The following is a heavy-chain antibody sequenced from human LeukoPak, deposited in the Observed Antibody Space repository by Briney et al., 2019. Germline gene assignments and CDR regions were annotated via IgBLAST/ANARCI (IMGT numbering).Heavy chain of an antibody. D-gene: IGHD6-19*01. CDR1: NYSISSDNY. Sequence: LSETLSLTCVVSNYSISSDNYWGWIRQSPGKGLEWIGSISHSGSTYYNPSLQSRVTISVDTSKNQFSLNLTSVTTTDTALYYCARAVTGPRFDPWGQGTLVTVSS. J-gene: IGHJ5*02. CDR2: ISHSGST. CDR3: ARAVTGPRFDP. V-gene: IGHV4-38-2*01.